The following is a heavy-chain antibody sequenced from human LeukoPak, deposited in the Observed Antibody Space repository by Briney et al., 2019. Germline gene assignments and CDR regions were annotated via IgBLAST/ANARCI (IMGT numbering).Heavy chain of an antibody. V-gene: IGHV3-30*03. D-gene: IGHD3-10*01. J-gene: IGHJ4*02. Sequence: GGSLRLSCAASGFTFSSYSMNWVRQAPGKGLEWVAVISYDGSNKYYADSVRGRFTISRDNSKNTLYLQMNSLRAEDTAVYYCARDLDGSGSYYNVMDYWGQGTLVTVSS. CDR1: GFTFSSYS. CDR2: ISYDGSNK. CDR3: ARDLDGSGSYYNVMDY.